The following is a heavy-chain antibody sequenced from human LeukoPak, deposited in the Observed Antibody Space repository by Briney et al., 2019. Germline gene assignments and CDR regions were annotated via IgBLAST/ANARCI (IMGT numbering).Heavy chain of an antibody. D-gene: IGHD3-16*01. V-gene: IGHV3-64*02. Sequence: GGSLRLSCAASGFTFSSYAMHWVRQAPGKGLEYVSAISSNGGSTYYADSVKGRFTISRDNSNNTLYLQMGSLRTDDMAVYHCARERWGTSDYWGQGTLVTVSS. CDR2: ISSNGGST. J-gene: IGHJ4*02. CDR3: ARERWGTSDY. CDR1: GFTFSSYA.